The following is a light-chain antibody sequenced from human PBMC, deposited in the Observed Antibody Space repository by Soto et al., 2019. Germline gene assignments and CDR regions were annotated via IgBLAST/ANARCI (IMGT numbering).Light chain of an antibody. Sequence: QSVLTQPAAVYGSPGQSIAISCTVTSSDVGAYDYVSWYQQHPGKAPKVMVFDVNHRPSGVSNRFSGSKSGTTASLTITGLQAEDEADYYCGSYTRSKSVLLGGGTKVTVL. CDR3: GSYTRSKSVL. CDR2: DVN. V-gene: IGLV2-14*03. CDR1: SSDVGAYDY. J-gene: IGLJ2*01.